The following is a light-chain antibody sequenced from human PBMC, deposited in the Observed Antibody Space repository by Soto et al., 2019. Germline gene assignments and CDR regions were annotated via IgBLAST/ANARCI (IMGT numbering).Light chain of an antibody. Sequence: EIVLTQSACTLSWSPGERATLSWRASQLVSSSLLAWYQQKHGQAPRLLIYGASNRATGIPDRFSGSGYETDFNLTISGLETEDFAVYYCQNYGNSPWTFGQGTKVDIK. CDR1: QLVSSSL. CDR3: QNYGNSPWT. CDR2: GAS. V-gene: IGKV3-20*01. J-gene: IGKJ1*01.